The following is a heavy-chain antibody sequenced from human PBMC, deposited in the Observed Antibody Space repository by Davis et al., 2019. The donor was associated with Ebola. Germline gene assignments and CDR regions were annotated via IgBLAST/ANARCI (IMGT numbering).Heavy chain of an antibody. Sequence: GESLKISCAASGFTFSNYARSWVRQAPGKGLMWVAHINSDGSSTTYADSVRGRFTISRDNTKNTLYLQMNSLRVEDTAVYYCVRDNWRIDFWGQGTLVTVST. CDR3: VRDNWRIDF. V-gene: IGHV3-74*03. J-gene: IGHJ4*02. CDR2: INSDGSST. CDR1: GFTFSNYA. D-gene: IGHD1-20*01.